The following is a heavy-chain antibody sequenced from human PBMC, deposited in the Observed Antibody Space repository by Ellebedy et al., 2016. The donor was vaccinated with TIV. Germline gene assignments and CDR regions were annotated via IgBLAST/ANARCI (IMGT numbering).Heavy chain of an antibody. J-gene: IGHJ6*02. Sequence: AASVKVSCKASGYSLTSNGISWVRQAPGQGLEWMGWIGAYNGNTNYAQKFQGRVTMTTDTSTSTVYMDLRSRRSDDTAVYYCARGLWFGELDVWGQGTTVTVSS. D-gene: IGHD3-10*01. CDR2: IGAYNGNT. CDR3: ARGLWFGELDV. CDR1: GYSLTSNG. V-gene: IGHV1-18*01.